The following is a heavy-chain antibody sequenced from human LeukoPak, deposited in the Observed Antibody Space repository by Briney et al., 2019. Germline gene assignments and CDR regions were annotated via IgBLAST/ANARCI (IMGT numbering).Heavy chain of an antibody. CDR1: GYTFTAYY. CDR2: INPNSGDT. CDR3: ARRLSTWSEGWFDP. D-gene: IGHD6-13*01. J-gene: IGHJ5*02. V-gene: IGHV1-2*02. Sequence: ASVKVSCKASGYTFTAYYIHWVRQAPGQGREWMGWINPNSGDTNYAQKFKGRVTMTRDTSITTAYMDLTSLTSDDTAVYYCARRLSTWSEGWFDPWGQGTLVTVSS.